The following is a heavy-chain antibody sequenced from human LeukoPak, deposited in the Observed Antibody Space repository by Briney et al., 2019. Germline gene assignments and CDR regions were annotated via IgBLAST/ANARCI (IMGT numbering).Heavy chain of an antibody. CDR2: ISGSGGST. V-gene: IGHV3-23*01. D-gene: IGHD1-26*01. CDR1: GLTFSSYS. J-gene: IGHJ4*02. Sequence: PGGSLRLSCAASGLTFSSYSMSWVRQAPGKGLYWVSGISGSGGSTSYADSVKGRFTISRDTSKNTLYLQMNSLRADDTAVYYCAKERGSYDPIDYWGQGTLVTVSS. CDR3: AKERGSYDPIDY.